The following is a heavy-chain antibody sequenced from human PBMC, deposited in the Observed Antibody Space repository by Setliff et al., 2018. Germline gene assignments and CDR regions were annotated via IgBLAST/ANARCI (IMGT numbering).Heavy chain of an antibody. V-gene: IGHV3-23*01. J-gene: IGHJ4*02. Sequence: PGGSLRLSCAASGFTFSSYAITWVRQAPGKGLEWVSMISGSAQTTYYADSVKGRFTISRDNTKNLVYLQMDSLRADGTAVYYCTRSRGTTVYGYWGQGTLVTAPQ. CDR3: TRSRGTTVYGY. CDR1: GFTFSSYA. D-gene: IGHD1-7*01. CDR2: ISGSAQTT.